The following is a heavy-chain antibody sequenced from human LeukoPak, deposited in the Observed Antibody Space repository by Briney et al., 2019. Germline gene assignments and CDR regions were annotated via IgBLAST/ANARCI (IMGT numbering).Heavy chain of an antibody. CDR3: ARDEDASVVVVAATPFDY. Sequence: PGGSLRLSCAASGFTFSSYSMNWVRQAPGKGLEWVSSISSSSSYIYYADSVKGRFTISRDNAKNSPYLQMNSLRAEDTAVYYCARDEDASVVVVAATPFDYWGQGTLVTVSS. J-gene: IGHJ4*02. V-gene: IGHV3-21*01. D-gene: IGHD2-15*01. CDR2: ISSSSSYI. CDR1: GFTFSSYS.